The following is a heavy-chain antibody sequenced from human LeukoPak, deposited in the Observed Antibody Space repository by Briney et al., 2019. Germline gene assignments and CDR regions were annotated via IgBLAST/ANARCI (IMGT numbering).Heavy chain of an antibody. V-gene: IGHV4-34*01. CDR2: INHSGSI. CDR3: ARDSSYDFWSGYQNFGMDV. CDR1: GGSFSGYY. J-gene: IGHJ6*02. D-gene: IGHD3-3*01. Sequence: SETLSLTCAVYGGSFSGYYWSWIRQPPGKGLEWIGEINHSGSINYNPSLKSRVTISVDTSKNQFSLKLSSVTAADTAVYYCARDSSYDFWSGYQNFGMDVWGQGTTVTVSS.